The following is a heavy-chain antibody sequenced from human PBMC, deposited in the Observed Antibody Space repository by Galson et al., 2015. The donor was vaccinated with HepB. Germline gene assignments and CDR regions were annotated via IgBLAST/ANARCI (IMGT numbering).Heavy chain of an antibody. CDR3: AKIGSLGEQSRSSRRISLGFDY. J-gene: IGHJ4*02. D-gene: IGHD1/OR15-1a*01. CDR2: ISGSDGST. V-gene: IGHV3-23*01. Sequence: SLRLSCAASGFTFSSYAMTWVRQAPGKGLEWVSTISGSDGSTYYADSVKGRFTISRDNSKNTLYLQMNGLRAEDTAVYYCAKIGSLGEQSRSSRRISLGFDYWGQGTLVTVSS. CDR1: GFTFSSYA.